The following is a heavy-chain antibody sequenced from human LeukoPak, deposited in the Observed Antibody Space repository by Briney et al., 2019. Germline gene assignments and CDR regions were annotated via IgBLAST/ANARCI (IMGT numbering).Heavy chain of an antibody. Sequence: SETLSLTCTMSGDSTNTYFWSWIRQPPGKGLEWIGYIYYTGTTNYNPSLKSRVTISVDTSKNQFSLKLSSVTAADTAVYYCARARIAARAGLDYWGQGTLVTVSS. CDR1: GDSTNTYF. V-gene: IGHV4-59*12. J-gene: IGHJ4*02. CDR2: IYYTGTT. CDR3: ARARIAARAGLDY. D-gene: IGHD6-6*01.